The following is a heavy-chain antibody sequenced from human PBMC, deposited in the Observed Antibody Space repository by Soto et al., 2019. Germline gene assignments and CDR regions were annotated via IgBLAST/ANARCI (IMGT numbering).Heavy chain of an antibody. J-gene: IGHJ4*02. Sequence: GGSLRLSCAASGFTFSNYGMHWVRQAPGKGPEWVAVIRNDGSNEYYADSVKGRFTISRDNPKHTLYLQMNSLRAEDTAVYYCAKGPAGGDTHRSADYWGQGALVTVSS. CDR1: GFTFSNYG. CDR3: AKGPAGGDTHRSADY. CDR2: IRNDGSNE. D-gene: IGHD3-16*01. V-gene: IGHV3-30*18.